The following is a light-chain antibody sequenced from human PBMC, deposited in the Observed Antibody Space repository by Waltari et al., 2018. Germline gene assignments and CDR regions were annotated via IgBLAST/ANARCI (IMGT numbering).Light chain of an antibody. Sequence: QSALTQPASVSGSPGQSITISCTGTSSAVGRYNLVFWYQQYPGKAPKLRLYEVIHRPAGVSNRSRGSKSGTTASLAISGLQAEDEADYSCCSYGGSGTYVMFGGGTKVTVL. CDR1: SSAVGRYNL. V-gene: IGLV2-23*02. J-gene: IGLJ3*02. CDR3: CSYGGSGTYVM. CDR2: EVI.